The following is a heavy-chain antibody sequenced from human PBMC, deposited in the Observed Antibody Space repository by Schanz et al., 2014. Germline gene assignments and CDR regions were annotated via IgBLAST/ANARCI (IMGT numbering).Heavy chain of an antibody. CDR1: GFTVSANY. D-gene: IGHD6-19*01. J-gene: IGHJ4*02. Sequence: VQLVESGGGVVQPGRSLRLSCAVSGFTVSANYMIWVRQPPGKGLEWVSLIDYTGSTNYADSVKGRMTVSRDTSKNALFLQMSNLRAEDTAVYYCASPPISVAGRVADYWGQGTLVTVSS. V-gene: IGHV3-66*01. CDR3: ASPPISVAGRVADY. CDR2: IDYTGST.